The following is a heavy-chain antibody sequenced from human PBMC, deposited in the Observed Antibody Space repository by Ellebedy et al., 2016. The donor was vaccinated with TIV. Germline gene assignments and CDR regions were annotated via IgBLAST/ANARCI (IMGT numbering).Heavy chain of an antibody. CDR3: ARGYTVGS. CDR1: GFKFSNYG. Sequence: GGSLRLXXVASGFKFSNYGMSWVRQAPGKGLEWVANIKEDGSQQNYVDSVKGRFTISRDNAKTSLYLQMNTLRVEDTGVYYCARGYTVGSWGQGALVTVSS. D-gene: IGHD5-18*01. J-gene: IGHJ5*01. CDR2: IKEDGSQQ. V-gene: IGHV3-7*01.